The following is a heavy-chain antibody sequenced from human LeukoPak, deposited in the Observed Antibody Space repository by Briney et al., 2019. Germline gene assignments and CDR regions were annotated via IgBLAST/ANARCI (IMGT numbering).Heavy chain of an antibody. V-gene: IGHV3-23*01. J-gene: IGHJ4*02. CDR3: AKTTVGYSSGRYPGWPADC. Sequence: GGSLRLSCAASGFTFNTYAIHWVRQAPGKGLEWVSGICGSGGCTYYSDSVKGMFTISRDNSKNTVYLQMNSLTADDTAVYYCAKTTVGYSSGRYPGWPADCWGQGTLVTVSP. CDR2: ICGSGGCT. CDR1: GFTFNTYA. D-gene: IGHD6-19*01.